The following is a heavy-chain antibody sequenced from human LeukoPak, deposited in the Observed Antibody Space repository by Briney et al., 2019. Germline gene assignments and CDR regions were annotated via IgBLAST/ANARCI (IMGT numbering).Heavy chain of an antibody. D-gene: IGHD6-13*01. J-gene: IGHJ1*01. CDR3: GRDLAAAGTLIEH. CDR1: GFTFSSYA. Sequence: GGSLRLSCGAAGFTFSSYAIHWVRQAPGKGLEWGAVISYDGGNKYYADSVKGRFTISRDNSKNTLYLQMNSLRAEDTAVYYCGRDLAAAGTLIEHWGQGTLVTVSS. V-gene: IGHV3-30*04. CDR2: ISYDGGNK.